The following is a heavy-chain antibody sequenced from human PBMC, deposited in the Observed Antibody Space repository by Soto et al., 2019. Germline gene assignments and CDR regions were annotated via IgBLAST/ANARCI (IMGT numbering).Heavy chain of an antibody. CDR2: IYYSGST. D-gene: IGHD3-22*01. J-gene: IGHJ5*02. CDR1: GGSISTGGYY. Sequence: SETLSLTCTVSGGSISTGGYYWISIRQHPGKGLEWIGYIYYSGSTYYNPPLKSRVTISVATSKNQFSLKLSSVTAADTAVYYCARGPPSYYYDSSGYVWFDPWGQGTLVTVSS. CDR3: ARGPPSYYYDSSGYVWFDP. V-gene: IGHV4-31*03.